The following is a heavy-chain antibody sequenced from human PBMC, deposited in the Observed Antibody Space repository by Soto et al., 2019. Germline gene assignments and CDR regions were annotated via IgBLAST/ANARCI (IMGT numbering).Heavy chain of an antibody. CDR1: GFTFSSYS. J-gene: IGHJ4*02. D-gene: IGHD6-13*01. V-gene: IGHV3-48*01. Sequence: EVQLVESGGGLVQPGVSLRLSCAASGFTFSSYSMNWVRQSPGQGLEWVSYISSIITTISYADSVKGRFTISRDNAKNSLYLQMSSLRADDTAVYYCAREYSSSWYYFAYWGQGTLVTVSS. CDR3: AREYSSSWYYFAY. CDR2: ISSIITTI.